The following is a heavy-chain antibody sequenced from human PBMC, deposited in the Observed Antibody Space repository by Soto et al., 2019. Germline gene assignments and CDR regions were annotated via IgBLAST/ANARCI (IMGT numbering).Heavy chain of an antibody. CDR1: GGSISSYY. Sequence: QVQLQESGPGLVKPSETLSLTCTVSGGSISSYYWSWIRQPPGKGLEWIGYIYYSGSTNYNPSLKSRVTISVDTSKNQFSLKLSSVTAADTAVYYCARDKADITIFGVAVNPPDVWGKGTTVTVSS. V-gene: IGHV4-59*01. D-gene: IGHD3-3*01. CDR3: ARDKADITIFGVAVNPPDV. J-gene: IGHJ6*04. CDR2: IYYSGST.